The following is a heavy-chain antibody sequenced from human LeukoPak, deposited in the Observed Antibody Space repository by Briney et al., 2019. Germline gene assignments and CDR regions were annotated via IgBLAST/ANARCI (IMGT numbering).Heavy chain of an antibody. CDR3: ARDLSYYDSSGYPIDAFDI. CDR2: IYYSGST. CDR1: GGSISSHY. V-gene: IGHV4-59*11. Sequence: PSETLSLTCTVSGGSISSHYWSWIRQPPGKGLEWIGYIYYSGSTNYNPSLKSRATISVDTSKNQFSLKLSSVTAADTAVYYCARDLSYYDSSGYPIDAFDIWGQGTMVTVSS. J-gene: IGHJ3*02. D-gene: IGHD3-22*01.